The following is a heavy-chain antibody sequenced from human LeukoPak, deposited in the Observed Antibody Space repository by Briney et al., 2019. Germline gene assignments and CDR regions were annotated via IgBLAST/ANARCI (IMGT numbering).Heavy chain of an antibody. V-gene: IGHV3-53*01. CDR3: HIWSGDY. Sequence: GGSLRLSCAASGFXVSSNYISWVRQAPGKGLEWVSVIYSGGSTYYADSVKGRFTISRDNSKNTLYLQMNSLRAEDTAVYYCHIWSGDYWGQGTLVTVSS. CDR1: GFXVSSNY. CDR2: IYSGGST. D-gene: IGHD2-21*01. J-gene: IGHJ4*02.